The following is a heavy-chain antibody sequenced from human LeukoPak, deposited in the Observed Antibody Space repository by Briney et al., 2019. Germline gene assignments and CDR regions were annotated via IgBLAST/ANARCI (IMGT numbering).Heavy chain of an antibody. CDR2: IYSGGST. CDR3: ARGITMVRGPRGMDV. D-gene: IGHD3-10*01. Sequence: PGGSLRLSCTASGFTGSSSYMTWVRQAPGKGLEWVSVIYSGGSTYYADSVDGRFTISRDNSKNTLYLQMNSLRAEDTAVYYCARGITMVRGPRGMDVWGQGTTVTVS. V-gene: IGHV3-66*01. CDR1: GFTGSSSY. J-gene: IGHJ6*02.